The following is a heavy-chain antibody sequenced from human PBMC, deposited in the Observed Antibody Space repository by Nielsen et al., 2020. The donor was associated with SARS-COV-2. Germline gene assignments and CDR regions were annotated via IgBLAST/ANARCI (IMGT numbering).Heavy chain of an antibody. V-gene: IGHV1-18*01. J-gene: IGHJ4*02. CDR3: ASWSGSWADFDY. Sequence: ASVTVSCKASGYTFTSYGISWVRQAPGQGLEWMGWISAYNGNTNYAQKLQGRVTMTTDPSTSTAYMELRSLRSDDTAVYYRASWSGSWADFDYWGQGTLVTVSS. D-gene: IGHD6-13*01. CDR1: GYTFTSYG. CDR2: ISAYNGNT.